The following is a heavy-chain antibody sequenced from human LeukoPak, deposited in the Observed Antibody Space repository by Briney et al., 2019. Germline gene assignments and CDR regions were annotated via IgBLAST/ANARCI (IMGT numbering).Heavy chain of an antibody. CDR2: ITYDGYYK. Sequence: PGGSPRLSCAASGFTFSSYGMHWVRQAPGKGLEWVAVITYDGYYKYYADSVKGRFTISSDNSKNTLFLQMNSLRAEDTAVYYCAKDLKSMVRGACMDAWGQGTTVTVSS. D-gene: IGHD3-10*01. V-gene: IGHV3-30*18. CDR3: AKDLKSMVRGACMDA. CDR1: GFTFSSYG. J-gene: IGHJ6*02.